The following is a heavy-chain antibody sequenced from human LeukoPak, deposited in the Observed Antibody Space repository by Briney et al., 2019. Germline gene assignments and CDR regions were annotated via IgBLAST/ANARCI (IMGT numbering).Heavy chain of an antibody. CDR3: ARVVGFGDYPFDY. J-gene: IGHJ4*02. CDR1: GYTFSGHY. Sequence: ASVKVSCKASGYTFSGHYMHWVGQAPGQGLEWMGWIYPNSGGTNYAQKFQGRVTMTRDTSISTAYMELRRLKSDDTAMYYCARVVGFGDYPFDYWGQGTLVTVSS. CDR2: IYPNSGGT. D-gene: IGHD4-17*01. V-gene: IGHV1-2*02.